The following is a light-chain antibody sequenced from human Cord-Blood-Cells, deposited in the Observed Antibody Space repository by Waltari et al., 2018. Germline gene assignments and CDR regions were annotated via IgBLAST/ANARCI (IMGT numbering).Light chain of an antibody. CDR3: QQYNSYSYT. CDR1: QSISSW. CDR2: KAS. J-gene: IGKJ2*01. V-gene: IGKV1-5*03. Sequence: DIQMTQSPSTLSASVGERVPITCRASQSISSWLDWYQQKPGKAPKLLIYKASSLESGVPSRFSGSGSGTEFTLTISSLQPDDFATYYCQQYNSYSYTCGQGTKLEIK.